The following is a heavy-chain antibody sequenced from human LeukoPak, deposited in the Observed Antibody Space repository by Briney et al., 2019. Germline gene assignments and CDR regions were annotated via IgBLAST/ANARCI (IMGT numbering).Heavy chain of an antibody. CDR2: IGVRGDT. V-gene: IGHV3-13*01. J-gene: IGHJ3*01. D-gene: IGHD2-8*02. CDR3: ARAARFLESTGAHAFDL. CDR1: GFSFRTYD. Sequence: PGGSLRLSCAASGFSFRTYDMHWVRHGTGKGLEWVSGIGVRGDTHYPGSVKGRFTISRENAENSLYLQMNSLRVGDTAVYYCARAARFLESTGAHAFDLWGQGTMVTVSS.